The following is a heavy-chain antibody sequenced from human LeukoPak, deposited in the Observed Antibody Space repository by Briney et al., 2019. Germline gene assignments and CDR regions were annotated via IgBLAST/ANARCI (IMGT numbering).Heavy chain of an antibody. J-gene: IGHJ6*03. CDR1: GFTFSNDG. CDR3: AREGIGRYYYYYYMDV. Sequence: GGSLRLSCAASGFTFSNDGMNWVRQAPGKGLEWVSYISSSGSTIYYADSVKGRFTISRDNYKNSLYLQMHILRAEDRAVYYFAREGIGRYYYYYYMDVWGKGTTVTISS. D-gene: IGHD1-1*01. V-gene: IGHV3-48*03. CDR2: ISSSGSTI.